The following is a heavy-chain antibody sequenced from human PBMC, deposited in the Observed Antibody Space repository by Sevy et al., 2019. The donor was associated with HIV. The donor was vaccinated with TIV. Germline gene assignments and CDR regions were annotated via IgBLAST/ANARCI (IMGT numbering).Heavy chain of an antibody. CDR2: ISSSSSTL. V-gene: IGHV3-48*01. CDR1: GFTFSNYS. CDR3: ARAAFFGGGAFDV. J-gene: IGHJ3*01. Sequence: GGSLRLSCAASGFTFSNYSMNWVRQAPGKGLEWVSYISSSSSTLYYADSVKGRFTISRYNAKNSLYLQMNSLRAEDTAVYYCARAAFFGGGAFDVWGQGTMVTVSS. D-gene: IGHD3-3*01.